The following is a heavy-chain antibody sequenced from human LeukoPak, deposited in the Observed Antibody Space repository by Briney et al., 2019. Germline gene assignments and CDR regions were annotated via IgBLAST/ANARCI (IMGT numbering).Heavy chain of an antibody. Sequence: GGSLRLSCAASGRYWMHWVRQAPGKGLVWVSHINSDGSWTSYADSVKGRFTISKDNSKNTLYLQMNSLRAEDTAVYYCARDRSEGAGPFDYWGQGTLVTVSS. CDR2: INSDGSWT. V-gene: IGHV3-74*01. D-gene: IGHD1-26*01. CDR3: ARDRSEGAGPFDY. CDR1: GRYW. J-gene: IGHJ4*02.